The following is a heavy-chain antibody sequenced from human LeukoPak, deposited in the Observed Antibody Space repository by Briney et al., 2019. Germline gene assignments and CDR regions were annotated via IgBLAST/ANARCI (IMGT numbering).Heavy chain of an antibody. V-gene: IGHV3-21*01. CDR2: ISSSSSYI. J-gene: IGHJ4*02. D-gene: IGHD6-19*01. CDR1: GFTFSSYS. CDR3: AREFSSGWYGFDY. Sequence: PGGSLRLSCAASGFTFSSYSMNWVRQAPGKGLEWVSSISSSSSYIYYADSVKGRFTICRDNAKNSLYLQMNSLRAEDTAVYYCAREFSSGWYGFDYWGQGTLVTVSS.